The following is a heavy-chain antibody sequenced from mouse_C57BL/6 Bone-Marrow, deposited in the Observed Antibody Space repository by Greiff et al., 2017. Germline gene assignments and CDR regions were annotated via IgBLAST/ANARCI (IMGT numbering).Heavy chain of an antibody. Sequence: EVKLVESGGGLVKPGGSLKLSCAASGFTFSSYTMSWVRQTPEKRLEWVATISGGGGNTYYPDSVKGRFTISRDNAKNTLYLQMSSLRSEDTALYYCASEGIYYYGSSWYFDVWGTGTTVTVSS. D-gene: IGHD1-1*01. CDR2: ISGGGGNT. J-gene: IGHJ1*03. V-gene: IGHV5-9*01. CDR1: GFTFSSYT. CDR3: ASEGIYYYGSSWYFDV.